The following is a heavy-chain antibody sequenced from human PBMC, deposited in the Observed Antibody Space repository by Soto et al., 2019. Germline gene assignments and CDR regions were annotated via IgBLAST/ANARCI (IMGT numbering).Heavy chain of an antibody. CDR2: ISGSGGST. J-gene: IGHJ4*02. Sequence: GGSLRLSCAASGFTFSSYAMSWVRQAPGKGLEWVSAISGSGGSTYYADSVKGRFTISRDNSKNTLYLQMNSLRAEDTAVYYCAKVTIFGVVILGSIDYWGQGTLVTVSS. CDR3: AKVTIFGVVILGSIDY. CDR1: GFTFSSYA. D-gene: IGHD3-3*01. V-gene: IGHV3-23*01.